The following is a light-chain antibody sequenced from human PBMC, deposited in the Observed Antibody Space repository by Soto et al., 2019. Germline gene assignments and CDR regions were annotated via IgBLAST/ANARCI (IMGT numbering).Light chain of an antibody. J-gene: IGLJ1*01. CDR3: CSYASNSAYV. V-gene: IGLV2-23*02. Sequence: SALTQPASLSWSPGQSITISCTGTNSDVEIYNFVSWYQQHPGRAPKFVIYEVSKRPSGISNRFSGSKSGNTASLTISGLQPEDEADYYCCSYASNSAYVFGTGTKVTVL. CDR2: EVS. CDR1: NSDVEIYNF.